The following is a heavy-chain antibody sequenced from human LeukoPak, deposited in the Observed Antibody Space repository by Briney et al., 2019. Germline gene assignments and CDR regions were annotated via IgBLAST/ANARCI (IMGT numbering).Heavy chain of an antibody. CDR3: ARGGTDIVATIQAEPWFDP. Sequence: SVKVSCKASGGTFSSYAISWVRQAPGQGLEWMGGLIPIFGTANYAQKFQGRVTITTDESTSTAYMELSSLRSEDTAVYYCARGGTDIVATIQAEPWFDPWGQGTLVTVYS. D-gene: IGHD5-12*01. V-gene: IGHV1-69*05. CDR1: GGTFSSYA. CDR2: LIPIFGTA. J-gene: IGHJ5*02.